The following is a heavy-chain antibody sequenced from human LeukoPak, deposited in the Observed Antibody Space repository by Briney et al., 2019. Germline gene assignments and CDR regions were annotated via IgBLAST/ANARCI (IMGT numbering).Heavy chain of an antibody. CDR1: GFSFSSYA. CDR3: ARVGSYYDLSY. J-gene: IGHJ4*02. CDR2: ISSSGSTI. V-gene: IGHV3-48*02. D-gene: IGHD1-26*01. Sequence: PGGSLKLSCAASGFSFSSYAMNWVRQAPGKGLELVSYISSSGSTIYYADSVKGRFTISRDNAKNSLYVQMNSLRDEDSAVYYCARVGSYYDLSYWGRGTLVTVSS.